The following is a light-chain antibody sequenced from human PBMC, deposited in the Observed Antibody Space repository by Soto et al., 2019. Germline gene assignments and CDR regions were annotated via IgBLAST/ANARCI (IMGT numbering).Light chain of an antibody. V-gene: IGKV1-5*01. CDR3: QQYNSYST. J-gene: IGKJ3*01. CDR2: GAS. CDR1: QSISSW. Sequence: DIQMTQSPSTLSASVGDRVTITCRASQSISSWLAWYQQKPGKAPKLLIYGASSLESGVPSRFSGSGSGTEFTLTISSLQPDHFATYYCQQYNSYSTFGPGTKVDIK.